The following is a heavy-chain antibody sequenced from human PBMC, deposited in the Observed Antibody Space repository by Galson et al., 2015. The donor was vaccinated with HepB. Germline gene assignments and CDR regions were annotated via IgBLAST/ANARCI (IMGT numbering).Heavy chain of an antibody. CDR2: ISYDGSNK. D-gene: IGHD3-22*01. CDR1: GFTFSSYA. Sequence: SLRLSCAASGFTFSSYAMHWVRQAPGKGLEWVAVISYDGSNKYYADSVKGRFTISRDNSKNTLYLQMNSLRAEDTAVYYCAREGRITMIVVVITGAFDIWGQGTMVTVSS. J-gene: IGHJ3*02. V-gene: IGHV3-30-3*01. CDR3: AREGRITMIVVVITGAFDI.